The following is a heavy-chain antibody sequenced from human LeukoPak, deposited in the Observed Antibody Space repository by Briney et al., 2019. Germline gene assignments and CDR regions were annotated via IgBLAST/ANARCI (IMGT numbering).Heavy chain of an antibody. CDR2: ISGSGGTT. CDR3: ARREYSHGYDY. V-gene: IGHV3-23*01. D-gene: IGHD5-18*01. CDR1: GSTFSSYA. Sequence: GGSLRLSCAASGSTFSSYAMSWVRQAPGKGLEWVSSISGSGGTTYYADSVKGRFTISRDNSKNTLYLQMNSLRAEDTAVYYCARREYSHGYDYWGQGTLVTVSS. J-gene: IGHJ4*02.